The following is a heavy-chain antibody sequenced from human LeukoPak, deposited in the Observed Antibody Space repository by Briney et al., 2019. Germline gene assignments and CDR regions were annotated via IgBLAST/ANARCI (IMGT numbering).Heavy chain of an antibody. CDR3: ARDSAGNDY. V-gene: IGHV3-48*04. CDR1: GFTLTTHS. J-gene: IGHJ4*02. D-gene: IGHD6-13*01. Sequence: GGPLRLSCAASGFTLTTHSFNWVRQAPGKGLEWVSYISGSSGTVYYADSVKGRFTISRDNAKNSLYLQMNSLRAEDTAMYYCARDSAGNDYWGQGTLVTVSS. CDR2: ISGSSGTV.